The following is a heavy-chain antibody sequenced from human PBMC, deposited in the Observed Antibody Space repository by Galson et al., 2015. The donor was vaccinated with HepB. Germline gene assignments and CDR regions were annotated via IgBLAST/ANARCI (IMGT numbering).Heavy chain of an antibody. CDR2: INSDGSST. Sequence: SLRLSCAASGFTFSSYCMHWVRQAPGKGLVWVSRINSDGSSTSYADSVKGRFTISRDNAKNTLYLQMNSLRAEDTAVYYCARDTSAPTTVEYWYFDLWGRGTLVTVSS. CDR3: ARDTSAPTTVEYWYFDL. D-gene: IGHD4-23*01. J-gene: IGHJ2*01. CDR1: GFTFSSYC. V-gene: IGHV3-74*01.